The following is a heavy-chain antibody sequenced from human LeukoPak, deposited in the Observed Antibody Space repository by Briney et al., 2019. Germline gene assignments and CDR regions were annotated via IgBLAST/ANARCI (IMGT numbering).Heavy chain of an antibody. CDR3: ARDGWYCSGGSCSPDAFDI. V-gene: IGHV3-21*01. CDR2: ISRSSSYI. J-gene: IGHJ3*02. D-gene: IGHD2-15*01. CDR1: GFTFSSYS. Sequence: GGSLRLSCAASGFTFSSYSMNWVRQAPGKGLEWVSSISRSSSYIYYADSVKGRFTISRDNAKNSLYLQMNSLRAEDTAVYYCARDGWYCSGGSCSPDAFDIWGQGTMVTVSS.